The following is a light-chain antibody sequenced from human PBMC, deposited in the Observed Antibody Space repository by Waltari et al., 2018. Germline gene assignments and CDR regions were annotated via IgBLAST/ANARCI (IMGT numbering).Light chain of an antibody. J-gene: IGKJ2*01. CDR3: QQYYEGPAT. CDR2: GAS. V-gene: IGKV4-1*01. Sequence: DIVMTQSPDSLPVSLGERATFNCKSSQSIFYRSNNKNYLAWYQHKPGQPPKLLISGASTRASGVPDRFSGSGSGTDFTLTINSVQAGDVAVYYCQQYYEGPATFGQGTKLEIK. CDR1: QSIFYRSNNKNY.